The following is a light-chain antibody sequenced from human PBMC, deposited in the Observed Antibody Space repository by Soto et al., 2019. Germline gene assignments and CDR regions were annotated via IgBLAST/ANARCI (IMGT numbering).Light chain of an antibody. CDR3: ATWDDSLSGWV. V-gene: IGLV1-47*02. J-gene: IGLJ3*02. CDR2: SYN. CDR1: TSDIGAGYA. Sequence: QSVLTQPPSVSGAPGQRVTISCTGSTSDIGAGYAVNWYQHLPGTTPKLLIFSYNQRPSGVPDRFSGSKSGTSASLAISGLRSEDEADYYCATWDDSLSGWVFGGGTKLTVL.